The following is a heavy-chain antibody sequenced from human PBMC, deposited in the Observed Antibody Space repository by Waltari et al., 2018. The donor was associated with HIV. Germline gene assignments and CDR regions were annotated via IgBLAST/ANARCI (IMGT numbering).Heavy chain of an antibody. CDR1: TESVSSNSAP. Sequence: QVHLKQSAPGLVQPPQALSLTCSIPTESVSSNSAPCNWIRQSPSIDLVRLGRTYYRSKWYNDYAVSVKSRITINPDTSKNQVSLQLNSVTPEDTAVYYCARVRGGLTENWFDPWGQGTLVTVSS. D-gene: IGHD3-10*01. J-gene: IGHJ5*02. V-gene: IGHV6-1*01. CDR3: ARVRGGLTENWFDP. CDR2: TYYRSKWYN.